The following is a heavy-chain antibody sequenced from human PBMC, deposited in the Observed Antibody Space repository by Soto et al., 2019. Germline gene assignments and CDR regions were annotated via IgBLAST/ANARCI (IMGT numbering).Heavy chain of an antibody. CDR2: IRSKTDGGTT. Sequence: EVQLVESGGGLVEPGGSLRLSCAAPGITFSNAWMNWVRKAPGKGLEYIGRIRSKTDGGTTEYAAPVEGRFTVSRDDSKTTLYLQMSGLKTEDTAVYYCTTTRPGTNVFDNWGQGTLVTVSS. D-gene: IGHD6-13*01. J-gene: IGHJ3*02. CDR1: GITFSNAW. V-gene: IGHV3-15*01. CDR3: TTTRPGTNVFDN.